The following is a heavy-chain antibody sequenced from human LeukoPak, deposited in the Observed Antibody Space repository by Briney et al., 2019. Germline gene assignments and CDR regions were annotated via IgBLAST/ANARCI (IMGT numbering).Heavy chain of an antibody. Sequence: ASVKVSCKASGYTFTSYGISWVRQTPGQGLEWMGWISAYNGNTNYAQKLRGRVTMTTDTSTSTAYMELRSLRSDDTAVYYCARSYYYDSSGYYESKWGPDAFDIWGQGTMVTVSS. J-gene: IGHJ3*02. CDR3: ARSYYYDSSGYYESKWGPDAFDI. D-gene: IGHD3-22*01. V-gene: IGHV1-18*01. CDR2: ISAYNGNT. CDR1: GYTFTSYG.